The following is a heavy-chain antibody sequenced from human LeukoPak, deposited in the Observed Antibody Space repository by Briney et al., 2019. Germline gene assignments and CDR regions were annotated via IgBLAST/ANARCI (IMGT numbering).Heavy chain of an antibody. CDR3: ARGSGYYYPYFDY. Sequence: SSETLSLTCTVSGGSINSTNYYWGWIRQPPGKGLEWIGSIYYSGSTYYNPSLRSRVTISVDTSKNQFSLKLTSVTAADTAVYYCARGSGYYYPYFDYWGQGTLVTVSS. J-gene: IGHJ4*02. CDR1: GGSINSTNYY. CDR2: IYYSGST. D-gene: IGHD3-22*01. V-gene: IGHV4-39*01.